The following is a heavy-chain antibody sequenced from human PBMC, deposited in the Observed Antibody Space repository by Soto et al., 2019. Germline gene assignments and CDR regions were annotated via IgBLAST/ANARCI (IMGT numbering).Heavy chain of an antibody. V-gene: IGHV4-59*01. Sequence: PAETLSLTCALSGDSITRNHWNWVRQPPGRGLEWTGYIYNSGTTKYNPSLKSRVIISVDTSKNQLSLKLSSVTAADTAVYYCARVSMSTVSWGFDRWGQGTLVTVSS. CDR1: GDSITRNH. CDR2: IYNSGTT. J-gene: IGHJ5*02. CDR3: ARVSMSTVSWGFDR. D-gene: IGHD4-4*01.